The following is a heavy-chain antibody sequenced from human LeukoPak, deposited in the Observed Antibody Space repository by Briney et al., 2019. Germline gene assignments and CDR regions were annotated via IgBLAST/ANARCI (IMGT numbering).Heavy chain of an antibody. V-gene: IGHV3-66*01. CDR1: GFTVSSNY. D-gene: IGHD6-19*01. CDR3: ATSGWWGYFDY. CDR2: IYSGGST. J-gene: IGHJ4*02. Sequence: GGSQRLSCAASGFTVSSNYMSWVRQAPGKGLEWVSIIYSGGSTYYADSVRGRFTISRDNSKNTLYLLMNSLRAEDTAVYYCATSGWWGYFDYWGQGTLVTVSS.